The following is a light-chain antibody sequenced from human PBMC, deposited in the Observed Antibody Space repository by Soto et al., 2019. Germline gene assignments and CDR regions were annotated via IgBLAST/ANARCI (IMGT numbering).Light chain of an antibody. Sequence: DIEMTQSPSTLSASVGDRVTITCRASQTIRRWLAWYQQRPGKAPKVLIYDASTLESGVPARFSGSGSETEFTLIFCSLQPEDSATYYCQHYNSDPWTFGQGTKVDIK. V-gene: IGKV1-5*01. CDR1: QTIRRW. CDR3: QHYNSDPWT. CDR2: DAS. J-gene: IGKJ1*01.